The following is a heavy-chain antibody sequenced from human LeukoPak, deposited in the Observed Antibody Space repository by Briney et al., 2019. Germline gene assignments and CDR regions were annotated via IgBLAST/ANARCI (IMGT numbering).Heavy chain of an antibody. V-gene: IGHV4-30-4*02. CDR3: ARALSNHYYDSSGSDAFDI. D-gene: IGHD3-22*01. Sequence: PSETLSLTCTVSGGSISSGDYYWSWIRQPPGKGLEWIGYIYYSGSTHYNPSLKSRVTISVDTSKNQFSLKLSSVTAADTAVYYCARALSNHYYDSSGSDAFDIWGQGTMVTVSS. J-gene: IGHJ3*02. CDR1: GGSISSGDYY. CDR2: IYYSGST.